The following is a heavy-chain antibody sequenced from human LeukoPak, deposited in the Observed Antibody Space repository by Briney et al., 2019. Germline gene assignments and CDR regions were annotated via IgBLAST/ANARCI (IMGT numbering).Heavy chain of an antibody. V-gene: IGHV1-18*01. D-gene: IGHD3-10*01. Sequence: ASVKVSCKASGYTFTSYGISWVRQAPGQGPEWMGWISAYNGNTNYAQKLQGRVTMTTDTSTSTAYMELRSLRSEDTAVYYCARGDYGSGRGSYFDYWGQGTLVTVSS. CDR2: ISAYNGNT. J-gene: IGHJ4*02. CDR1: GYTFTSYG. CDR3: ARGDYGSGRGSYFDY.